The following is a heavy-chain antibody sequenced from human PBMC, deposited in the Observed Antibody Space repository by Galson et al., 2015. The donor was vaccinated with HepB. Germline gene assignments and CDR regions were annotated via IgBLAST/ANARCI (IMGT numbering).Heavy chain of an antibody. CDR3: ARDGRGRGSYFRYFDL. V-gene: IGHV1-18*04. J-gene: IGHJ2*01. CDR2: ISAYNGNT. D-gene: IGHD1-26*01. Sequence: SVKVSCKASGYTFTSYGISWVRQAPGQGLEWMGWISAYNGNTNYAQKLQGRVTMTTDTSTSTAYMELRSLRSDDTAVYYCARDGRGRGSYFRYFDLWGRGTLVTVSS. CDR1: GYTFTSYG.